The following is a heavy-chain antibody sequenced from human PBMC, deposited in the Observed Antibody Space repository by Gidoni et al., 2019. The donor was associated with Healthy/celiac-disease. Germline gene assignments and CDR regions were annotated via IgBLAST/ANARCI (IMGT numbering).Heavy chain of an antibody. Sequence: QVQLQQWGAGLLKPSATLSLTCAVYGGSFSGYYWSWIRQPPGKGLEWIGEINHSGSTNYNPSLKSRVTISVDTSKNQFSLKLSSVTAADTAVYYCARVGGYCSGGSCYSGGYYYYGMDVWGQGTTVTVSS. V-gene: IGHV4-34*01. CDR2: INHSGST. D-gene: IGHD2-15*01. J-gene: IGHJ6*02. CDR1: GGSFSGYY. CDR3: ARVGGYCSGGSCYSGGYYYYGMDV.